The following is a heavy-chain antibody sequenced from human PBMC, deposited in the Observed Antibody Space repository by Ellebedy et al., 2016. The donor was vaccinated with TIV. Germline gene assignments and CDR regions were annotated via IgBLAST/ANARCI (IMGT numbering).Heavy chain of an antibody. CDR3: AKGINGDYDADFDY. D-gene: IGHD4-17*01. CDR2: ISGSGGST. J-gene: IGHJ4*02. V-gene: IGHV3-23*01. Sequence: GGSLRLXXAASGFTFSSYAMSWVRQAPGKGLEWVSAISGSGGSTYYADSVKGRFTISRDNAKNSLYLQMNSLRAEDTALYYCAKGINGDYDADFDYWGQGTLVTVSS. CDR1: GFTFSSYA.